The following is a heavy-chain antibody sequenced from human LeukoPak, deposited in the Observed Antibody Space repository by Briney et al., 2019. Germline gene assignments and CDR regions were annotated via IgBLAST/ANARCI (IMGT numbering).Heavy chain of an antibody. V-gene: IGHV1-2*02. J-gene: IGHJ4*02. CDR2: INPNSGGT. CDR3: ARAHVPLAYCGGDCYPVGY. D-gene: IGHD2-21*02. CDR1: GYTFTGYY. Sequence: ASVKVSCKASGYTFTGYYMHWVRQAPGQGLEWMGWINPNSGGTNYAQKFQGRVTMTRDTSISTAYMELSRLRSDDTAVYYCARAHVPLAYCGGDCYPVGYWGQGTLVTVSS.